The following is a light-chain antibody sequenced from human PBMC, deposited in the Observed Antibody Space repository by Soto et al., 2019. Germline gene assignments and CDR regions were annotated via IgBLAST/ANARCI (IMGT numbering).Light chain of an antibody. CDR2: DAS. V-gene: IGKV3-11*01. J-gene: IGKJ2*01. CDR1: QSVSSY. Sequence: EIVLTQSPATLSLSPGERATLSCRASQSVSSYLAWYQQKPGQAPRLLIYDASNRATGIPARFSGSGSGTDFPPPSSSLEPKDLAFYYCQKRRNWPRTLGRGTKGET. CDR3: QKRRNWPRT.